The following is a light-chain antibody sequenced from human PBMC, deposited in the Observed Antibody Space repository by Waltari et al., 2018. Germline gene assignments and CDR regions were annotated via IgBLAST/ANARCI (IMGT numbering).Light chain of an antibody. CDR1: TSNIGAGSE. CDR2: GTN. V-gene: IGLV1-40*01. Sequence: QSVLTQPPSVSGAPGQRVSISCTGRTSNIGAGSEVPWYQQGPGKAPKLIIYGTNTRPLGVPDRFFGSQYGTSASLAIIGLQAEDEGDYYCQSYDTTLSVVFGGGTKLTVL. J-gene: IGLJ2*01. CDR3: QSYDTTLSVV.